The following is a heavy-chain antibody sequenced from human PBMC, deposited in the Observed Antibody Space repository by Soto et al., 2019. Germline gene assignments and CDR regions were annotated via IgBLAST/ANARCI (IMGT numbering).Heavy chain of an antibody. J-gene: IGHJ5*02. CDR1: GVIFKNYA. CDR2: IIPMFGTT. Sequence: QVQLVQSGAEVKKPGSSVTVSCKASGVIFKNYAFSWVRQAPGQGLEWMGGIIPMFGTTNSAQSFQDRVTITADESTNTVYLELSSLRSDDTAIYYCARGIADIQTGGNWFDPWGQGTLVTVSS. CDR3: ARGIADIQTGGNWFDP. D-gene: IGHD2-8*02. V-gene: IGHV1-69*01.